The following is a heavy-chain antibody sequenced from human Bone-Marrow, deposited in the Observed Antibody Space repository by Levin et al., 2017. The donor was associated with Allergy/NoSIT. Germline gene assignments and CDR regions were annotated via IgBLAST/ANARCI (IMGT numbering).Heavy chain of an antibody. CDR2: INHSGST. Sequence: PGGSLRLSCAVYGGSFSGYYWSWIRQPPGKGLEWIGEINHSGSTNYNPSLKSRVTISVDTSKNQFSLKLSSVTAADTAVYYCARRGYCSGGSCYLTYFDYWGQGTLVTVSS. J-gene: IGHJ4*02. D-gene: IGHD2-15*01. CDR3: ARRGYCSGGSCYLTYFDY. CDR1: GGSFSGYY. V-gene: IGHV4-34*01.